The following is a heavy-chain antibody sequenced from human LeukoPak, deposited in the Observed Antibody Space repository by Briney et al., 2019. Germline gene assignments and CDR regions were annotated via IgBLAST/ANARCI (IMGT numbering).Heavy chain of an antibody. Sequence: PGRSLRLSCAASGFTFSSYGMHWVRQAPGKGLEWVAVISYDGSNKYYADSVKGRFTISRDNAKNSLYLQMNSLRAEDTAVYYCAKGYRGHFDYWGQGTLVTVSS. CDR1: GFTFSSYG. J-gene: IGHJ4*02. CDR3: AKGYRGHFDY. D-gene: IGHD5-18*01. CDR2: ISYDGSNK. V-gene: IGHV3-30*18.